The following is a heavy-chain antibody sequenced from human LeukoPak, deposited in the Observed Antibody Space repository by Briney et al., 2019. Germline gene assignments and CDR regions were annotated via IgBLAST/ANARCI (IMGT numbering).Heavy chain of an antibody. Sequence: GGSLRLSCVASGFTFSTYAMTWVRQAPGKGLEWVSSIAISGISYYRDSVRGRYTISRDNSKNTLYLQMNSLRPEDTAIYYCAKGGIGSSSGLDSWGQRTLVTVSS. V-gene: IGHV3-23*01. D-gene: IGHD5-18*01. CDR2: IAISGIS. J-gene: IGHJ4*02. CDR1: GFTFSTYA. CDR3: AKGGIGSSSGLDS.